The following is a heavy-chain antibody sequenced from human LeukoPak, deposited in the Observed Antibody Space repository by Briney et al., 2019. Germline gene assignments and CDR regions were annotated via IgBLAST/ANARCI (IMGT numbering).Heavy chain of an antibody. D-gene: IGHD1-7*01. V-gene: IGHV1-69*05. CDR3: ARGGVGYNWNYAWFEP. CDR2: IIPIFGTA. CDR1: GGTFSSYA. Sequence: SVKVSCKASGGTFSSYAISWVRQAPGQGLEWMGGIIPIFGTANYAQKFQGRVTITTDESTSTAYMELSSLRSEDTAVYYCARGGVGYNWNYAWFEPWGQGTLVTVSS. J-gene: IGHJ5*02.